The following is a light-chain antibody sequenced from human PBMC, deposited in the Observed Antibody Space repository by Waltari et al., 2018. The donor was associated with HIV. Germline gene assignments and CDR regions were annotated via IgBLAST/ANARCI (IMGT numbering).Light chain of an antibody. Sequence: DIQLTQSPPSLSASVGDIVTITCQASQDVSNYLNWYQQKPGKAPKLLIYDASNWAAGVPSRFSGSGSGTDFTFTIISLQPEDIATYYCQQFDYLMYTFGQGTKLEIQ. CDR1: QDVSNY. J-gene: IGKJ2*01. CDR2: DAS. V-gene: IGKV1-33*01. CDR3: QQFDYLMYT.